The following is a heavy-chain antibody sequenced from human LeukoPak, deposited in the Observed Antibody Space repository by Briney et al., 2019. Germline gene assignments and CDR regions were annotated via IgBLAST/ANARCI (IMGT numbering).Heavy chain of an antibody. J-gene: IGHJ4*02. CDR1: GFTFSSYA. D-gene: IGHD1-7*01. V-gene: IGHV3-23*01. Sequence: GGSLRLSCAASGFTFSSYAMSWVRQAPGKGLEWVSAISGSGGSTYYADSVKGRFTISRDNSKNTLYLQMNSLGAEDTAVYYCAKGCITGTAGGNDYWGQGTLVTVSS. CDR3: AKGCITGTAGGNDY. CDR2: ISGSGGST.